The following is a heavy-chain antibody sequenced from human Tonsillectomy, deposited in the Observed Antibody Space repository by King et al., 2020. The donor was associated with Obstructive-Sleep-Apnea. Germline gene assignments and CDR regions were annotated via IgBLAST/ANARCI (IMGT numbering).Heavy chain of an antibody. Sequence: VQLVESGAEVKKPGESLRISCKGSGYNFSSYWINWVRQMPGKGLEWMGSIDPSDSYTRYSPSFQGHVTIPADKSISTPYLQWSSLKASDTAFYYCSRRLSGGSRGWFSVPFDRWGQGTLVTVSS. D-gene: IGHD6-19*01. CDR3: SRRLSGGSRGWFSVPFDR. J-gene: IGHJ4*02. CDR2: IDPSDSYT. CDR1: GYNFSSYW. V-gene: IGHV5-10-1*03.